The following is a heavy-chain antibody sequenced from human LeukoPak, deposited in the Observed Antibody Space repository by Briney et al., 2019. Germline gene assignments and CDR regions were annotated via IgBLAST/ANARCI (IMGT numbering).Heavy chain of an antibody. CDR1: GYTFSGFY. CDR2: TNPNSGVT. J-gene: IGHJ4*02. V-gene: IGHV1-2*02. Sequence: ASVKVSCKASGYTFSGFYIHWVRQAPGQGLEWMGWTNPNSGVTNYAQKLQGRVTITRDTSIDTAYMQLSRLRSDDTAVYYCARSARYSGYDGDSPAYYFDYWGQGTLVTVSS. D-gene: IGHD5-12*01. CDR3: ARSARYSGYDGDSPAYYFDY.